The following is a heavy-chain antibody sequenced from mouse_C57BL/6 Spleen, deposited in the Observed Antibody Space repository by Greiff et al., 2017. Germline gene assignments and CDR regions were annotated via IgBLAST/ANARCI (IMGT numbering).Heavy chain of an antibody. Sequence: QVQLQQSGPELVKPGASVKISCKASGYAFSSSWMNWVKQRPGKGLEWIGRIYPGDGDTNYNGKFKGKATLTADKSSSTAYMQLSSLTSEDSAVYFCARRTIYDGYYRAMDYWGQGTSVTVSS. J-gene: IGHJ4*01. CDR3: ARRTIYDGYYRAMDY. D-gene: IGHD2-3*01. CDR2: IYPGDGDT. CDR1: GYAFSSSW. V-gene: IGHV1-82*01.